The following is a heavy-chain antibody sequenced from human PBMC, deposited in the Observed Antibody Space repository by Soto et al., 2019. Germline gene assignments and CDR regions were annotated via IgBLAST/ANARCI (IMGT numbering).Heavy chain of an antibody. J-gene: IGHJ4*02. D-gene: IGHD3-10*01. CDR3: TTGLAWVGEF. V-gene: IGHV3-15*01. Sequence: EVQLVESGGGLVKPGGSLRLSCAASGFTFSNVWMTWVRQAPGKGLEWVGRIKSKTDGGTTDYAVSVKGRFTISRDDSENTLYLQMNSLKTEDTAVYDCTTGLAWVGEFWGQGTLVTVSP. CDR1: GFTFSNVW. CDR2: IKSKTDGGTT.